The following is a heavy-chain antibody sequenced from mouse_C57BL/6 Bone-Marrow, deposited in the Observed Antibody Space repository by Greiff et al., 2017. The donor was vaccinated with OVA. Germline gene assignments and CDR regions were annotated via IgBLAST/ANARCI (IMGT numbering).Heavy chain of an antibody. J-gene: IGHJ1*03. CDR3: ARRAPNWDVYWYFDV. Sequence: VQLVESGPELVKPGASVKISCKASGYAFSSSWMNWVKQRPGKGLEWIGRIYPGDGDTNYNGKFKGKATLTADKSSSTAYMQLSSLTSEDSAVYFCARRAPNWDVYWYFDVWGTGTTVTVSS. CDR2: IYPGDGDT. D-gene: IGHD4-1*02. V-gene: IGHV1-82*01. CDR1: GYAFSSSW.